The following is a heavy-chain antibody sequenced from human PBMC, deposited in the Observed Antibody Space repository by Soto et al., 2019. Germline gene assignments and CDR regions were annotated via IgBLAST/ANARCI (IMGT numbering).Heavy chain of an antibody. CDR2: IDPSDSYT. V-gene: IGHV5-10-1*01. Sequence: PGESLKISCKGSGYSFTSYWISWVRQMPGKGLEWMGRIDPSDSYTNYSPSFQGHVTISADKSISTAYLQWSSLKASDTAMYYCARQPSDPEQQLAYYYYYGMDVWGQGTTVTVSS. D-gene: IGHD6-13*01. CDR1: GYSFTSYW. CDR3: ARQPSDPEQQLAYYYYYGMDV. J-gene: IGHJ6*02.